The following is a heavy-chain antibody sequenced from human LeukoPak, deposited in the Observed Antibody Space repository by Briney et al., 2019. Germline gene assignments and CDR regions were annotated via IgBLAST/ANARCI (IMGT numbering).Heavy chain of an antibody. CDR2: VYPGDSDT. CDR1: GFNFTSYW. J-gene: IGHJ4*02. D-gene: IGHD6-13*01. CDR3: ARLLRNIAAAVYYFDY. Sequence: GESLKISCKGSGFNFTSYWIGWVRQMPGKGLEWMGIVYPGDSDTRYSPSFQGQVTISADKSIRTAYLQWDSLRASDTAMYYCARLLRNIAAAVYYFDYWGQGTLVTVSS. V-gene: IGHV5-51*01.